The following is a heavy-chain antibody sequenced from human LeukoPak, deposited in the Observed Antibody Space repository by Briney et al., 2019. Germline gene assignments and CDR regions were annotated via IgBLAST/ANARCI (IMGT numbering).Heavy chain of an antibody. CDR3: ARDRVVVPAAFDY. CDR1: GYTFTAYY. CDR2: INPNIGGT. J-gene: IGHJ4*02. Sequence: ASVKVSCKASGYTFTAYYMHWVRQAPGQGLEWMGWINPNIGGTNYAQKFQGRVTMTRDTSISTAYMELSRLRSDDTAVYYCARDRVVVPAAFDYWGQGTLVTVSS. V-gene: IGHV1-2*02. D-gene: IGHD2-2*01.